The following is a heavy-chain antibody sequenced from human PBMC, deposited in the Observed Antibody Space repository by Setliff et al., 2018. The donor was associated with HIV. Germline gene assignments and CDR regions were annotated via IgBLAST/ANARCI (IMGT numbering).Heavy chain of an antibody. D-gene: IGHD4-17*01. CDR2: INPSGGST. J-gene: IGHJ4*02. Sequence: ASVKVSCKASGYIFTNYGISWVRQAPGQGLEWMGIINPSGGSTSYAQKFQGRVTMTRDTSTSTVYMELSSLRSEDTAVYYCARRVPPIPSGDLDYWGQGTLVTVSS. V-gene: IGHV1-46*01. CDR1: GYIFTNYG. CDR3: ARRVPPIPSGDLDY.